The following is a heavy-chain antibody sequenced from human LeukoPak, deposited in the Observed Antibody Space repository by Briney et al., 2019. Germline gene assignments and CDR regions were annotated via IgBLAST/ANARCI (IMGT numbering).Heavy chain of an antibody. CDR3: ARGRLVSSQPFDY. CDR1: GGSFSGYY. D-gene: IGHD6-6*01. J-gene: IGHJ4*02. V-gene: IGHV4-34*01. CDR2: INHSGST. Sequence: SETLSLTCAVYGGSFSGYYWSWIRQPPGRGLEWIGEINHSGSTNYNPSLKSRVTISADTSKNQFSLKLSSVTAADTAVYYCARGRLVSSQPFDYWGQGTLVTVSS.